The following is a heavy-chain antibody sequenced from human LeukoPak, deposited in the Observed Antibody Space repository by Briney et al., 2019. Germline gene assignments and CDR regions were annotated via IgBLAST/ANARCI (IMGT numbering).Heavy chain of an antibody. D-gene: IGHD3-22*01. V-gene: IGHV5-51*01. CDR2: IYPGDSDT. CDR3: ARQVAYYYDSSGYYPFDY. J-gene: IGHJ4*02. Sequence: NRGASLQISCKGSGYSFTSYWIGWVRQLPGKGLEWMGIIYPGDSDTRYSPSFQGQVTISADKSISTAYLQWSSLKASDTAMYYCARQVAYYYDSSGYYPFDYWGQGTLVTVSS. CDR1: GYSFTSYW.